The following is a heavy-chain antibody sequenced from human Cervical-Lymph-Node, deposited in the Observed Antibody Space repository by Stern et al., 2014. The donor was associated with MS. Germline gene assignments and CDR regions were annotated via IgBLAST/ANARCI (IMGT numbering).Heavy chain of an antibody. V-gene: IGHV1-18*01. Sequence: VQLVESGPEVRQPGASVRVSCKASGYTFTTPNYGIAWVREAPVRGLEWMGWISSYNGNTVYAQKLQDRVTMTTDTSTSTAYMELRSLRSDDTAFYYCARERLRDFNDYHFDSWGQGTLVTVSS. D-gene: IGHD4-11*01. CDR1: GYTFTTPNYG. CDR3: ARERLRDFNDYHFDS. J-gene: IGHJ4*02. CDR2: ISSYNGNT.